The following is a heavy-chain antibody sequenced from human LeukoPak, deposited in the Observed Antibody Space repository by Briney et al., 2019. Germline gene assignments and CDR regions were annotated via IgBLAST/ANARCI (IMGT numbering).Heavy chain of an antibody. V-gene: IGHV4-38-2*02. CDR3: ARDRITHYMDV. J-gene: IGHJ6*03. CDR2: IYYSGSA. CDR1: GYTISSAYY. Sequence: SETLSLTCTVSGYTISSAYYWGWFRQPPGKGLEWIGSIYYSGSAYYNPSLKSRVTISVDTSKNQFSLKLSSVTAADTAVYYCARDRITHYMDVWGKGTTVTVSS.